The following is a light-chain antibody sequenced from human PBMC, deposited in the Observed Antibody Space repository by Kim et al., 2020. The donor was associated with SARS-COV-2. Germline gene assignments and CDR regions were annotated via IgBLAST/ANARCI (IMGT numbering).Light chain of an antibody. CDR1: KLGNKN. Sequence: SYELTQPPSVSVSPGQTASITCSGDKLGNKNACWYQRKPGQSPVLVIYEDSKRPSGIPERFSGSSSGHTATLTISGTQAMDEADYFCQAWDSYTVVFGGG. CDR2: EDS. V-gene: IGLV3-1*01. CDR3: QAWDSYTVV. J-gene: IGLJ2*01.